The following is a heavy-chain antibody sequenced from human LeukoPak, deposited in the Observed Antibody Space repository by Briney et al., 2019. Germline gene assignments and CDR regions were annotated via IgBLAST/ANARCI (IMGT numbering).Heavy chain of an antibody. CDR2: SGGSGGAS. Sequence: GGSLRLSCAAFGFTFRRHAMSWVRQAPGKGLEWVSSDSDSGGSGGASKYADSVKGRFTISRDNAKNSLYLRMNSLRAEDTAVYYCAAVRGYSYGRIYWGQGTLVTVSS. V-gene: IGHV3-23*01. CDR3: AAVRGYSYGRIY. D-gene: IGHD5-18*01. J-gene: IGHJ4*02. CDR1: GFTFRRHA.